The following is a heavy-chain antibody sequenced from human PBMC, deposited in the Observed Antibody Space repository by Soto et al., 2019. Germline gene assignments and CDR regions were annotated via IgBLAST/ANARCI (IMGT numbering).Heavy chain of an antibody. J-gene: IGHJ3*02. Sequence: GGLRLSCAASGFTFSSYAMSWVRQAPGKGLEWVSAISGSGGSTYYADSVKGRFTISRDNSKNTLYLQMNSLRAEDTAVYYCAKGLIAADDAFDILGQGTMVTVSS. CDR3: AKGLIAADDAFDI. D-gene: IGHD6-13*01. V-gene: IGHV3-23*01. CDR2: ISGSGGST. CDR1: GFTFSSYA.